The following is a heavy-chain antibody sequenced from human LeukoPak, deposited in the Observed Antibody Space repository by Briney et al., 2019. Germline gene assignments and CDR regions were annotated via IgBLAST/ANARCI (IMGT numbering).Heavy chain of an antibody. Sequence: GGSLRLSCEASGFTFSGHSMSWLRQAPGKGLQWVSVISGGGDLSDYVDSVKGRFTISRDNSRGTVYLQMNSLRAEDSALYYCARCISGCYRGRFDSWGQGTLVTVSS. CDR2: ISGGGDLS. V-gene: IGHV3-23*01. J-gene: IGHJ5*01. CDR1: GFTFSGHS. CDR3: ARCISGCYRGRFDS. D-gene: IGHD3-9*01.